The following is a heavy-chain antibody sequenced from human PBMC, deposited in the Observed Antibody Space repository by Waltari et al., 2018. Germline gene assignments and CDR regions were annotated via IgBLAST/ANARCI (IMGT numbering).Heavy chain of an antibody. D-gene: IGHD3-22*01. V-gene: IGHV4-4*07. Sequence: QVQLQESGPGLVKPSETLSLTCTVSGGSISSYYWSWIRQPAGKGLEWIGRIYTSGSTNDNPSLKSRVTMSVDTSKNQFSLKLSSVTAADTAVYYCARGHDSSGYYSVGESDVWGKGTTVTVSS. J-gene: IGHJ6*04. CDR1: GGSISSYY. CDR2: IYTSGST. CDR3: ARGHDSSGYYSVGESDV.